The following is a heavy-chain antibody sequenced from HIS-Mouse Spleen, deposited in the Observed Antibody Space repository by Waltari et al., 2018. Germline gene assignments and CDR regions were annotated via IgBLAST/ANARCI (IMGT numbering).Heavy chain of an antibody. D-gene: IGHD6-13*01. CDR2: IYYSGST. J-gene: IGHJ2*01. V-gene: IGHV4-39*07. CDR3: AREIPYSSSWYDWYFDL. CDR1: GGSISSSSYY. Sequence: QESGPGLVKPSETLSLTCTVSGGSISSSSYYWGWIRQPPGKGLEWIGSIYYSGSTYHNPSLKSRVTISVDTSKNQFSLKLSSVTAADTAVYYCAREIPYSSSWYDWYFDLWGRGTLVTVSS.